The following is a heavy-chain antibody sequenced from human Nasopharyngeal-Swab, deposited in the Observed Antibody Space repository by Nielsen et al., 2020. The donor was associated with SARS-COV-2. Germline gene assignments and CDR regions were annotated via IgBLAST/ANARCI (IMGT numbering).Heavy chain of an antibody. CDR3: TIGIVVVTETDY. J-gene: IGHJ4*02. CDR1: GFTFNGSA. CDR2: IRSKANSYAT. Sequence: GGSLRLSCAASGFTFNGSAMHWVRQASGKGLEWVGRIRSKANSYATAYAASVKGRFTISRDDSKNTAYLQMNSLKTEDTAVYYCTIGIVVVTETDYWGQGTLVTVSS. V-gene: IGHV3-73*01. D-gene: IGHD2-21*02.